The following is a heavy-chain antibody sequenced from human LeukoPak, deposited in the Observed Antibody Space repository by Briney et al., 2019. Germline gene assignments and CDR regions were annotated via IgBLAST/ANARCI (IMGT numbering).Heavy chain of an antibody. D-gene: IGHD1-14*01. V-gene: IGHV1-46*01. Sequence: GASVKVSCKASGYTFTSYYMHWVRQAPGQGLEWMGIINPSGGSTSYAQKFQGRVTMTRDTSTSTVYMELSSLRSDDTAVYYCARDLQPGGNYYGMDVWGQGTTVTVSS. CDR2: INPSGGST. CDR1: GYTFTSYY. CDR3: ARDLQPGGNYYGMDV. J-gene: IGHJ6*02.